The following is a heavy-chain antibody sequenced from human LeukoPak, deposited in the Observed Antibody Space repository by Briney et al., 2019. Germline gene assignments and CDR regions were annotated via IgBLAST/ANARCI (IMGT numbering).Heavy chain of an antibody. CDR2: IYTSELS. D-gene: IGHD2-2*01. J-gene: IGHJ5*02. CDR3: AATRYCTSTSCYWFGP. V-gene: IGHV4-4*09. CDR1: GGSISSYY. Sequence: PSETLSLTCTVSGGSISSYYWSWLRQSPGKGLEWIAYIYTSELSNYNPSVKSRVTISVDSSKNQISLKLNSVTAADTAVYYCAATRYCTSTSCYWFGPWGQGTLVTVSS.